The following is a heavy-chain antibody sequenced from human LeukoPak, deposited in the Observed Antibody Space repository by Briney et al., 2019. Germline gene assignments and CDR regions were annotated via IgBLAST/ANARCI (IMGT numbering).Heavy chain of an antibody. CDR1: GYSFSSYW. D-gene: IGHD2-15*01. CDR3: ARFVGACSGGNCYSDY. J-gene: IGHJ4*02. V-gene: IGHV5-51*01. CDR2: IYPGDSDT. Sequence: ESLKISCKASGYSFSSYWIAWVRQMSGKGLEWMGIIYPGDSDTRYSPSFQGQVTISADKSINTAYLQWNSLKASDTAIYYCARFVGACSGGNCYSDYWGQGTLVTVSS.